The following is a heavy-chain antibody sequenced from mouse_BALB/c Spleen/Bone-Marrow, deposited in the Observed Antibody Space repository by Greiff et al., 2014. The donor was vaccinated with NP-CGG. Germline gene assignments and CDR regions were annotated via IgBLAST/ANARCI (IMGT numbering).Heavy chain of an antibody. Sequence: VQLVESRPGLVAPSQSLSTTCTVSGFSLTSYGVHWVRQPPGKGLEWLGVIWAGGSTNYNSALMSRLSISKDNSKSQVFLKMNSLRTDDTAMYYCARVYYYAMDYWGQGTSVTVSS. J-gene: IGHJ4*01. CDR3: ARVYYYAMDY. CDR2: IWAGGST. V-gene: IGHV2-9*02. CDR1: GFSLTSYG.